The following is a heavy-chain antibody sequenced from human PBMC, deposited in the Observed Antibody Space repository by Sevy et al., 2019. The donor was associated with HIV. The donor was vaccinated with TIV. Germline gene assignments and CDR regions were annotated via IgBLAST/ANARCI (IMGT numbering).Heavy chain of an antibody. D-gene: IGHD3-22*01. CDR2: IYYSGST. CDR1: GGSISSGGYY. V-gene: IGHV4-31*03. J-gene: IGHJ4*02. CDR3: ARWGYCVSSGYYVFDY. Sequence: SETLSLTCTVSGGSISSGGYYWSWIRQHPGKGLEWIGYIYYSGSTYYNPSLKSRVTISVDASKNQFSLKLSSVTAADTAVYYCARWGYCVSSGYYVFDYWGQGTLVTVSS.